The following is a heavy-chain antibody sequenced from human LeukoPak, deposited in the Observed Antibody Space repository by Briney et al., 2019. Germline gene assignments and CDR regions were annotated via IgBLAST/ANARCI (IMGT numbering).Heavy chain of an antibody. CDR3: ARGDWID. V-gene: IGHV4-34*01. J-gene: IGHJ4*02. CDR1: GGSFSAYY. CDR2: INHSGNT. D-gene: IGHD1-1*01. Sequence: AETVSLTCVVYGGSFSAYYWSWIRQPPGKGLEWIGEINHSGNTNYNPSLKSRVTISVDTSKNQFSLKLSSVTAADTAVYYCARGDWIDWGQGTLVTVSS.